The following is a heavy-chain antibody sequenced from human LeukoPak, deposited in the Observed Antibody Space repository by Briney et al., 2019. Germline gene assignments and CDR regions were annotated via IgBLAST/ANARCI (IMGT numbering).Heavy chain of an antibody. CDR3: ARVSVVFGMDV. J-gene: IGHJ6*02. D-gene: IGHD5/OR15-5a*01. V-gene: IGHV4-59*01. CDR2: MYYTGST. CDR1: GGSINDYY. Sequence: SETLSLTCTVSGGSINDYYWSWIRQPPGKGLEWIGYMYYTGSTDYNPSLKSRVTMSVDTSKTRFFLKLTSVTAADTALYYCARVSVVFGMDVWGQGTAVTVS.